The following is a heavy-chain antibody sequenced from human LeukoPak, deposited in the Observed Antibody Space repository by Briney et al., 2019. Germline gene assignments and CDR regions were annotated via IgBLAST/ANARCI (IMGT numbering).Heavy chain of an antibody. CDR1: GFTVSSNY. CDR2: IYSGGST. J-gene: IGHJ5*02. V-gene: IGHV3-53*04. CDR3: AASPYDSSGYYYP. Sequence: GGSLRLSCAASGFTVSSNYMSWVRQAPGKGLEWVSVIYSGGSTYYADSVKGRFTISRHNSKNTLYLQMNSLRAGDTAVYYCAASPYDSSGYYYPWGQGTLVTVSS. D-gene: IGHD3-22*01.